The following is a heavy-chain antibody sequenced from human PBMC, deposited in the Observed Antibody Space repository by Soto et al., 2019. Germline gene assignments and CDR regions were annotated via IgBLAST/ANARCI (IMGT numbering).Heavy chain of an antibody. Sequence: QVQLVESGGGLVKPGGSLRLSCAASGFSLSDYFMSWIRQAPGKGLEWVSYISSSGDKMSYADSVKGRFTISRDNTKNSLYLQMDSLSAEDTAVYYCVRDRGAVTGDYFDYWGPGSLVTVSS. CDR2: ISSSGDKM. CDR3: VRDRGAVTGDYFDY. V-gene: IGHV3-11*01. D-gene: IGHD6-19*01. CDR1: GFSLSDYF. J-gene: IGHJ4*02.